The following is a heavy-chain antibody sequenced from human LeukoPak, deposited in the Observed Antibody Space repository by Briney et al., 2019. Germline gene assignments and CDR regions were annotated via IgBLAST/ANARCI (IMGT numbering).Heavy chain of an antibody. V-gene: IGHV3-30-3*01. CDR3: ARDTARLAALDY. CDR1: GFTFSSYA. D-gene: IGHD6-6*01. Sequence: PGGSLRLSCAASGFTFSSYAMHWVRQAPGKGLEWVAVISYDGSNKYYADSVKGRFTISRDNSKNTLYLQMNSLRAEDTAVYYCARDTARLAALDYWGQGTLVTVSS. J-gene: IGHJ4*02. CDR2: ISYDGSNK.